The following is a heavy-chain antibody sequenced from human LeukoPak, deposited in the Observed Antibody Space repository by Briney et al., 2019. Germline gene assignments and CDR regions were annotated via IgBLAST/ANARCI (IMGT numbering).Heavy chain of an antibody. CDR1: GFTVSSND. V-gene: IGHV3-53*01. CDR2: LYSGGST. CDR3: ARGPRGFDP. J-gene: IGHJ5*02. Sequence: GGSLRLSCEASGFTVSSNDMSWVRQAPGKGLEWVSVLYSGGSTDYADSVKGRFTISRDNSKNTLYLQMNSLRAEDTAVYYCARGPRGFDPWGQGTLVTVSS.